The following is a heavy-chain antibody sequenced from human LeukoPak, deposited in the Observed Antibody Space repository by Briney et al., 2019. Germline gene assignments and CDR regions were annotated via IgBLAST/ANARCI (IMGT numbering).Heavy chain of an antibody. J-gene: IGHJ4*02. CDR3: AKDRNFDY. V-gene: IGHV3-30*18. CDR1: GFTFSSYG. Sequence: GGSLRLSCAASGFTFSSYGMHWVRQAPGKGLEWVAVISYDGSNTYYADSVKGRFTISRDNSKNTLYLQMNSLRAEDTAVYYCAKDRNFDYWGQGTLVTVSS. CDR2: ISYDGSNT.